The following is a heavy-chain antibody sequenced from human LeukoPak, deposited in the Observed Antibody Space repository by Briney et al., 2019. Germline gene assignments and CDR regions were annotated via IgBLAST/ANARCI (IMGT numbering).Heavy chain of an antibody. D-gene: IGHD3-3*01. J-gene: IGHJ5*02. CDR3: ARDTTYYDFWSGYYTPHDWFDP. CDR2: INTNTGNP. Sequence: ASVKVSCKASGYTFTSYAMNWVRQAPGQGLEWMGWINTNTGNPTYAQGFTGRFVFSLDTSVSTAYLQISSLKAEDTAVYYCARDTTYYDFWSGYYTPHDWFDPWGQGTLVTVSS. V-gene: IGHV7-4-1*02. CDR1: GYTFTSYA.